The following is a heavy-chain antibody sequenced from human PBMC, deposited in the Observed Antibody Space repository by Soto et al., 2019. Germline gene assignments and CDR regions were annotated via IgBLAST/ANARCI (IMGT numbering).Heavy chain of an antibody. Sequence: QVQLVQSGAEVKKPGASVKVSCKASGYTFTRYTMYWVRQAPGQRLECRGWINVGNDNIKYSQKFQGRVTITTDTSASTAYMDLTGLRSEDTAVYYCAIFGGSVSGWGQGTLVTVSS. CDR3: AIFGGSVSG. CDR1: GYTFTRYT. V-gene: IGHV1-3*01. D-gene: IGHD3-10*01. CDR2: INVGNDNI. J-gene: IGHJ4*02.